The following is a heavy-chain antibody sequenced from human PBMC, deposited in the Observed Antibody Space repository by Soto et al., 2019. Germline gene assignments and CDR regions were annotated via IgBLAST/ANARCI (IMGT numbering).Heavy chain of an antibody. CDR3: ARESGYPYYFDY. J-gene: IGHJ4*02. CDR1: GGSVSNGSYY. Sequence: SETLSLTCTVSGGSVSNGSYYWSWIRQPPGKGLEWIGYIYYSGSTNYNPSLKSRVTISVDTSKNQCYLKLSSVTAADTAVYYCARESGYPYYFDYWGQGTLVTVSS. V-gene: IGHV4-61*01. D-gene: IGHD3-3*01. CDR2: IYYSGST.